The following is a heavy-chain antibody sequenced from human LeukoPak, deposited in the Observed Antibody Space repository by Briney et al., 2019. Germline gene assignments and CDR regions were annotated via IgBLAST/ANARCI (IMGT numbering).Heavy chain of an antibody. Sequence: KPGESLKISCKGSGYIFTSYWIGWVRQMPGKGLEWMGIIYPGDSETRYSPSFQGQVTISADKSISTAYLQWGGLKASDTAMFYCARRGYSYGYVPSGFDYWGQGSLVTVSS. CDR1: GYIFTSYW. CDR3: ARRGYSYGYVPSGFDY. J-gene: IGHJ4*02. V-gene: IGHV5-51*01. CDR2: IYPGDSET. D-gene: IGHD5-18*01.